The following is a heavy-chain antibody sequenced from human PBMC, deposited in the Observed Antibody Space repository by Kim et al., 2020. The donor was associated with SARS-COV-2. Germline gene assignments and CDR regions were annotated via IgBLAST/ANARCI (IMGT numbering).Heavy chain of an antibody. CDR1: GFTFSSYS. Sequence: GGSLRLSCAASGFTFSSYSMNWVRQAPGKGLEWVSSISSSSSYIYYADSVKGRFTISRDNAKNSLYLQMNSLRAEDTAVYYCARDGGYGSGSHYYYYGMDVWGQGTTFTVSS. D-gene: IGHD3-10*01. J-gene: IGHJ6*02. V-gene: IGHV3-21*01. CDR3: ARDGGYGSGSHYYYYGMDV. CDR2: ISSSSSYI.